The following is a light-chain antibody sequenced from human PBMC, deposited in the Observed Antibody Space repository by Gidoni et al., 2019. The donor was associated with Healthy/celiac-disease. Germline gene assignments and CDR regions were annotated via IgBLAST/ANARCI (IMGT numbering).Light chain of an antibody. Sequence: QSALTQPASVSGSPGQPITISCTGTSSDVGGYNYVSWYLHHPGKAPKLIIYDVSYRPSGVSNRFSGSKSGNTASLTISGLQAEDEADYYCSSYTSSSTPYVFGTGTKVSVL. V-gene: IGLV2-14*03. CDR2: DVS. CDR1: SSDVGGYNY. CDR3: SSYTSSSTPYV. J-gene: IGLJ1*01.